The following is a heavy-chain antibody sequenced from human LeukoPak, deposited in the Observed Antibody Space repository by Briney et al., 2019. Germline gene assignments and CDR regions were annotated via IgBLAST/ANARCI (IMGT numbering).Heavy chain of an antibody. Sequence: ASVKVSCKASGYTFTSYGISWVRRAPGQGLEWMGWISAYNGNTNYAQKLQGRVTMTTDTSTSTAYMELRSLRSDDTAVYYCAREGTYYDILTGYHLWLNYYYYGMDVWGQGTTVTVSS. CDR3: AREGTYYDILTGYHLWLNYYYYGMDV. D-gene: IGHD3-9*01. V-gene: IGHV1-18*01. J-gene: IGHJ6*02. CDR2: ISAYNGNT. CDR1: GYTFTSYG.